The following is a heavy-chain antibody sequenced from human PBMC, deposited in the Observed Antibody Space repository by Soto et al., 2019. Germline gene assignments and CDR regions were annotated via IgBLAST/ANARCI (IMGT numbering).Heavy chain of an antibody. J-gene: IGHJ5*02. D-gene: IGHD3-3*01. CDR2: AFYSGTT. V-gene: IGHV4-59*02. CDR3: ARGVENDYNDGDWPDP. Sequence: SETLSLTCSVSGASVSSYYWNWIRQPPGKGLEWIGSAFYSGTTKYNPSLKSRVTMSVDASKNQFSLRLGSVTAADTAFYYCARGVENDYNDGDWPDPWGPGSLVTVSS. CDR1: GASVSSYY.